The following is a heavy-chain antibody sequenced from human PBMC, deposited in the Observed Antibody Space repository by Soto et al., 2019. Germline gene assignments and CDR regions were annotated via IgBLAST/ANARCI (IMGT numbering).Heavy chain of an antibody. CDR1: GFTFSSYA. D-gene: IGHD6-25*01. CDR2: ISYDGSTK. V-gene: IGHV3-30*04. J-gene: IGHJ5*02. Sequence: QVQLVESGGGVVQPGRSLRLSCAASGFTFSSYALEWVRQAPGKGLEWVALISYDGSTKFYADSVKGRFTISRDNSKNKLYLHMNSLRGEDTAVYFCARDQAATVLTSSHFDPCGQGTLVSVSS. CDR3: ARDQAATVLTSSHFDP.